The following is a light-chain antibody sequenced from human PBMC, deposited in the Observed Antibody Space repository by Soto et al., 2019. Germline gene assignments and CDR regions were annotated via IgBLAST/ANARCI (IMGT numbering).Light chain of an antibody. Sequence: SALTQPASVAGCPGQSVTISCTGPRSDIGDSNFISWYQHSPGKAPRLLIYEVNNRPSGVSRRFSGSKAGNTASLTISGLLDDDEADYFCASFRSGTILVFGSGTKVTVL. CDR2: EVN. J-gene: IGLJ1*01. CDR3: ASFRSGTILV. V-gene: IGLV2-14*01. CDR1: RSDIGDSNF.